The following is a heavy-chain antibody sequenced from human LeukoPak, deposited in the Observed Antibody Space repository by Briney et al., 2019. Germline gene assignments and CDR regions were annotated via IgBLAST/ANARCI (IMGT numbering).Heavy chain of an antibody. CDR1: GFTFSSYA. CDR3: ARGLAHRQFDY. J-gene: IGHJ4*02. CDR2: ISSNGGST. D-gene: IGHD6-19*01. V-gene: IGHV3-64*01. Sequence: GGSLRLSCAACGFTFSSYAMHWVRQAPGKGLEYVSAISSNGGSTYYANSVKGRFTISRDNSKNMLYLQMGSLRAEDMAVYYCARGLAHRQFDYWGQGTLVTVSS.